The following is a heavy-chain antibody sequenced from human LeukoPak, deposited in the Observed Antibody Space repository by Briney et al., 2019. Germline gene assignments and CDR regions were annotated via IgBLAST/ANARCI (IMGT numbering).Heavy chain of an antibody. CDR3: ARRVGDYEDYYYYYMDV. J-gene: IGHJ6*03. Sequence: ASVKVSCKASGYTFTGYYMHWVRQAPGQGLEWMGWINPNSGGTNFAQKFQGRVTMTRDTSISTAYMELSRLRSDDTAVYYCARRVGDYEDYYYYYMDVWGKGTTVTVSS. D-gene: IGHD4-17*01. CDR1: GYTFTGYY. V-gene: IGHV1-2*02. CDR2: INPNSGGT.